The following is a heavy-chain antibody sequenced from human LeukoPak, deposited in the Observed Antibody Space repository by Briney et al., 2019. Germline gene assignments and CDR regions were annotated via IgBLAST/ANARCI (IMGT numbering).Heavy chain of an antibody. V-gene: IGHV3-48*02. CDR2: ISSSSSTI. D-gene: IGHD6-19*01. CDR3: AKGAVVGTIGNFDD. Sequence: GGSLRLSCAASGFIFTSYSMNWVRQAPGKGLEWVSYISSSSSTIYYADSVKGRFTISRDNAKNSLSLQVNSLRDEDTAVYYCAKGAVVGTIGNFDDWGQGTLVTVSS. J-gene: IGHJ4*02. CDR1: GFIFTSYS.